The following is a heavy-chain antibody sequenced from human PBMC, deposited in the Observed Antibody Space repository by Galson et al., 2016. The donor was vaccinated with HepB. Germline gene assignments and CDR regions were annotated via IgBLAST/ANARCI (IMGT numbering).Heavy chain of an antibody. Sequence: SLRLSCAASGFNFSHHTMNWVRQVPGKGLEWLSSISSGNTFIYYADSVKGRFTISRDNAKNSLSLLMNSLRAEDTAFYYCARELDYFHYWRPGTQVAVSS. J-gene: IGHJ4*02. CDR2: ISSGNTFI. V-gene: IGHV3-21*01. CDR3: ARELDYFHY. CDR1: GFNFSHHT.